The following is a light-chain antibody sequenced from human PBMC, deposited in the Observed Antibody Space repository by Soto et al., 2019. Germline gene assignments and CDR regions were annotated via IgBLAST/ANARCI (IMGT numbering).Light chain of an antibody. CDR2: GAS. Sequence: EIVLTQSPGTLSLSPGEGATLSCRASQTISSNSLAWFQQKPGQAPRLLIDGASNGATGIPDRFSGGVSGTNATRTIRGLEHEDFAVYYCHRYGSTPPWTFGQGTQVEIK. CDR3: HRYGSTPPWT. V-gene: IGKV3-20*01. J-gene: IGKJ1*01. CDR1: QTISSNS.